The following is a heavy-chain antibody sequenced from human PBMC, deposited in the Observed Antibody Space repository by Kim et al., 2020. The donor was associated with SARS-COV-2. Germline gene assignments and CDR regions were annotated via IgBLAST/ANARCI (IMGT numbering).Heavy chain of an antibody. CDR2: ISGSGGST. D-gene: IGHD3-10*01. J-gene: IGHJ4*02. CDR3: AKNEYYYGSGTLTDY. Sequence: GGSLRLSCAASGFTFSSYAMSWVRQAPGKGLEWVSAISGSGGSTYYADSVKGRFTISRDNSKNTLYLQMNSLRAEDTAVYYCAKNEYYYGSGTLTDYWGQGTLVTVSS. V-gene: IGHV3-23*01. CDR1: GFTFSSYA.